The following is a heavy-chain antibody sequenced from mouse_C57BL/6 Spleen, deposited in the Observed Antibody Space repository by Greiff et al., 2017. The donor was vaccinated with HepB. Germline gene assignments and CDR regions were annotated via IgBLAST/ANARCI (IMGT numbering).Heavy chain of an antibody. Sequence: QVQLKQSGAELVKPGASVKLSCKASGYTFTSYWMHWVKQRPGQGLEWIGMIHPNSGSTNYNEKFKSKATLTVDKSSSTAYMQLSSLTSEDSAVYYCARGGYYVRDYAMDYWGQGTSVTVSS. J-gene: IGHJ4*01. D-gene: IGHD2-3*01. CDR2: IHPNSGST. V-gene: IGHV1-64*01. CDR3: ARGGYYVRDYAMDY. CDR1: GYTFTSYW.